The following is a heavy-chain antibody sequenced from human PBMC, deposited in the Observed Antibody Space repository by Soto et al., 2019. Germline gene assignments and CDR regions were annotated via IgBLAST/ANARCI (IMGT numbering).Heavy chain of an antibody. J-gene: IGHJ5*02. CDR1: GFTFSGSA. CDR2: IRSKANSYAT. CDR3: TILAPGFDP. V-gene: IGHV3-73*01. Sequence: GGSLRLSCAASGFTFSGSAMHWVRQASGKGLEWVGRIRSKANSYATAYAASVKGRFTISRDDSKNTAYLQMNSLKTEDTAVYYYTILAPGFDPWGQGTLVTVSS.